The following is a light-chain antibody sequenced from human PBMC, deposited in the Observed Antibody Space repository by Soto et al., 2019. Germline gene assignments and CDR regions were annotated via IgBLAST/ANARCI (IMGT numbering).Light chain of an antibody. J-gene: IGKJ2*01. Sequence: EIVITQSPASLSVSPGEGATLSCRASQTVASNLAWYQQKPGQGPRLLIHGASTRATGVPARFSGSGSGTDFTLTISSLPSEDFAVYYCQQYHNWPPQYTFGQGTKLQIK. V-gene: IGKV3-15*01. CDR2: GAS. CDR1: QTVASN. CDR3: QQYHNWPPQYT.